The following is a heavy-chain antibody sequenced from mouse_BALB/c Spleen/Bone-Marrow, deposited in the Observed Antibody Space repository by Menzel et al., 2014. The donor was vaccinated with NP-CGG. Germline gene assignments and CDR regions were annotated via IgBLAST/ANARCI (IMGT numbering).Heavy chain of an antibody. CDR1: GYSFTGYF. CDR2: INPYNGDT. Sequence: EVQLQQSGPELVKPGASVKISCKASGYSFTGYFMNWVMQSHGKSLEWIGRINPYNGDTFYNQKFKGMATLTVDKSSSTAHMELRSLASEDSAVYYCAREGGYYYGSSPYFDVWGAGTTVTVSS. J-gene: IGHJ1*01. V-gene: IGHV1-20*02. D-gene: IGHD1-1*01. CDR3: AREGGYYYGSSPYFDV.